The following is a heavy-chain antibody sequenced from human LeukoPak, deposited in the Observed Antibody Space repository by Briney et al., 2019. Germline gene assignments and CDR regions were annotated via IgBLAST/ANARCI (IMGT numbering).Heavy chain of an antibody. Sequence: SETLSLTCAVSGYSLSSGYYWGWIRQPPGKGLEWIGSIYHSGSTYYNPSLKSRVTISVDTSKNQFSLKLSSVTAADTAVYYCARHNLAAAGLYYFDYWGQGTLVTVSS. CDR1: GYSLSSGYY. D-gene: IGHD6-13*01. CDR3: ARHNLAAAGLYYFDY. V-gene: IGHV4-38-2*01. J-gene: IGHJ4*02. CDR2: IYHSGST.